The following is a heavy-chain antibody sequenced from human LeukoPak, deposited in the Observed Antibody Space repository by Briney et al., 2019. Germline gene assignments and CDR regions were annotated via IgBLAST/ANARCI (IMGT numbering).Heavy chain of an antibody. CDR2: INPGDGRT. Sequence: ASVKVSCKASGYTFTTYYMHWVRQAPGQGPEWMGMINPGDGRTTYARKFQGRVALTRNTATSTVYMELSGLSSQDTAVYYCARLHSSLHYYDTSGYFHYWGQGTLVTVSS. CDR3: ARLHSSLHYYDTSGYFHY. V-gene: IGHV1-46*01. J-gene: IGHJ4*02. D-gene: IGHD3-22*01. CDR1: GYTFTTYY.